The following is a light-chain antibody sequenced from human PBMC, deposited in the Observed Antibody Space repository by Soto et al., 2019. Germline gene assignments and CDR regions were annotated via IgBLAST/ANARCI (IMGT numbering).Light chain of an antibody. J-gene: IGLJ1*01. CDR2: EGS. CDR3: CSYAGSAYV. Sequence: QSALTQPASVSGSPGQSITISCTGTSSDVGSYNLVSWYQQHPGKAPKLMIYEGSKRPSGVSNRFSGSKSGNTASLTISGLQAEDEADYYCCSYAGSAYVFGTGTRSPS. CDR1: SSDVGSYNL. V-gene: IGLV2-23*01.